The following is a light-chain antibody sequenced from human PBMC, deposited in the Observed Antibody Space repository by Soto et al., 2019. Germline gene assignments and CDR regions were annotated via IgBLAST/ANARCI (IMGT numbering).Light chain of an antibody. Sequence: SYVLTQAPSVSVAPGKTATITCGGNTIGSKSVHWYQQKPGQAPVLVIYYDSDRPSGIPERFSGSNSGSTATLTISRVDAGDEADYYCQVWDIGSGVAFGGGTKLTVL. CDR2: YDS. CDR3: QVWDIGSGVA. J-gene: IGLJ2*01. V-gene: IGLV3-21*04. CDR1: TIGSKS.